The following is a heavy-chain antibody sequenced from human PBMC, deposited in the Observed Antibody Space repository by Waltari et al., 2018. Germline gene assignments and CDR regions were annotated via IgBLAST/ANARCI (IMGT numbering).Heavy chain of an antibody. D-gene: IGHD2-15*01. J-gene: IGHJ4*02. Sequence: EVQLVESGGGLIQPGGSLRLSCAASGFNVSSNYMNWVRQAPGKGLEWVSRIYSGGNPNYAESVKGRFTISRDIAKNTLYLQMNSLRAEDTAVYYCARARGSGGSCFSEYWGQGTLVTVSS. CDR1: GFNVSSNY. CDR3: ARARGSGGSCFSEY. V-gene: IGHV3-53*01. CDR2: IYSGGNP.